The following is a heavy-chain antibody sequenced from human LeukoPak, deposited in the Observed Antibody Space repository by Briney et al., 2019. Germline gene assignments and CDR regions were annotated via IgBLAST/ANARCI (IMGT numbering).Heavy chain of an antibody. Sequence: GGSLGLSCAASGFTFSSYAMHWVRQASGKGLEWVAVISYDGSNKYYADSVKGRFTISRDNSKNTLYLQMNSLRAEDTAVYYCARDGYGDYWVDYWGQGTLVTVSS. CDR1: GFTFSSYA. D-gene: IGHD4-17*01. V-gene: IGHV3-30*04. CDR3: ARDGYGDYWVDY. CDR2: ISYDGSNK. J-gene: IGHJ4*02.